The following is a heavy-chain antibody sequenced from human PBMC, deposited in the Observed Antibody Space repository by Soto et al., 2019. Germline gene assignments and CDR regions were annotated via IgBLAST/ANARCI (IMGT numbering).Heavy chain of an antibody. V-gene: IGHV3-23*01. CDR3: AKQRAGYGSGSDTFYFDF. J-gene: IGHJ4*02. CDR1: GFTFSTYA. D-gene: IGHD3-10*01. CDR2: LSGSGGTT. Sequence: GGSLRLSCSPSGFTFSTYAMNWVRQAPGKGLEWVSALSGSGGTTYYADSVRGRFTISRDNSKNTLFLQMSSLRAEDTALYYCAKQRAGYGSGSDTFYFDFWGQGTLVAVSS.